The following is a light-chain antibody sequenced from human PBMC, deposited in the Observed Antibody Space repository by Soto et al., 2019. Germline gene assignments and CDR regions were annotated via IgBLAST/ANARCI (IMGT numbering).Light chain of an antibody. CDR3: QMYNNWLAT. CDR2: GAA. CDR1: QSISSN. V-gene: IGKV3-15*01. Sequence: EIVMTQSPATLSVSPGERATLSCRANQSISSNLAWYQQKPGQAPRLLIYGAATRATGIPARFSGSGSGTDFTLTISGLQSEDFVVSYCQMYNNWLATFGGGTKVEIK. J-gene: IGKJ4*01.